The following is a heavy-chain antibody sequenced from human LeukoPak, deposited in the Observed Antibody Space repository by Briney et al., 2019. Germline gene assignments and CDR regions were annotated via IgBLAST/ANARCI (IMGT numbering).Heavy chain of an antibody. D-gene: IGHD2-2*01. J-gene: IGHJ3*02. V-gene: IGHV4-34*01. Sequence: SSETLSLTCAVYGGSFSGYYWSWIRQPPGKGLEWIGEINHSGSTNYNPSLKSRVTISVDTSKNQFSLKLSSVTAADTAVYYCARTYQRDAFDIWGQGTMVTVSS. CDR3: ARTYQRDAFDI. CDR1: GGSFSGYY. CDR2: INHSGST.